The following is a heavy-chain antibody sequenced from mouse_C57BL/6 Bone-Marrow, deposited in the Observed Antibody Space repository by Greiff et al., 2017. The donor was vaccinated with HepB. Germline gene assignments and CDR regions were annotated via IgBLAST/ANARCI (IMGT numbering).Heavy chain of an antibody. J-gene: IGHJ2*01. D-gene: IGHD1-1*01. V-gene: IGHV1-54*01. CDR1: GYAFTNYL. CDR3: ARGGTTVVPYY. Sequence: VQLQESGAELVRPGTSVKVSCKASGYAFTNYLIEWVKQRPGQGLEWIGVINPGSGGTNYNEKFKGKATLTADKSSSTAYMQLSSLTSEDSAVYFCARGGTTVVPYYWGQGTTLTVSS. CDR2: INPGSGGT.